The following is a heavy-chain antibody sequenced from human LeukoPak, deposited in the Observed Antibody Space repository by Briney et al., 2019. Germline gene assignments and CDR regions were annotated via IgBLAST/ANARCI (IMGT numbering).Heavy chain of an antibody. Sequence: SQTLSLTCTVSGGSISSGDYYWSWIRQPPGKGLEWIGYIYYSGSTYYSPSLKSRVTISVDTSKNQFSLKLSSVTAADTAVYYCARLRSYVWGSYRPNWFDPWGQGTLVTVSS. V-gene: IGHV4-30-4*01. CDR2: IYYSGST. J-gene: IGHJ5*02. CDR1: GGSISSGDYY. D-gene: IGHD3-16*02. CDR3: ARLRSYVWGSYRPNWFDP.